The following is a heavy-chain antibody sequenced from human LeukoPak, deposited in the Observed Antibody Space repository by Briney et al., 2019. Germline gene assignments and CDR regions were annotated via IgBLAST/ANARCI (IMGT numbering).Heavy chain of an antibody. V-gene: IGHV3-15*01. CDR2: IRRKTDGETT. J-gene: IGHJ4*02. CDR3: VTDLVIKGYFDY. Sequence: GALRLSCIASGFSFSGYAMSWVRQVPGKGLEWVGRIRRKTDGETTDHAAPVKGRFTISRDDSKNTLYLQMNSLETEDTAVYYCVTDLVIKGYFDYWGQGALVTVSS. D-gene: IGHD2-21*01. CDR1: GFSFSGYA.